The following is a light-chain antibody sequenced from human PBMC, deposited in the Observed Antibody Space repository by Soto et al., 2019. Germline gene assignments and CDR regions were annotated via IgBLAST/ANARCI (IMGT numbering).Light chain of an antibody. CDR1: QYVTGSY. CDR3: QQYGSSPLT. J-gene: IGKJ4*01. V-gene: IGKV3-20*01. CDR2: LAS. Sequence: EIVLTQSPGTLSLSPGERATLSCRASQYVTGSYLAWYQQKPGQAPRLLIYLASSRATGIPDRFSGSGSGTDLTLTISRLEPEDFAVYYCQQYGSSPLTFGGGTKVEIK.